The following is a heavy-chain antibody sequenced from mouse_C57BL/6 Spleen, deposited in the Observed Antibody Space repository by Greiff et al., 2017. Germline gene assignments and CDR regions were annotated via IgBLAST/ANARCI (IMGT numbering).Heavy chain of an antibody. CDR2: IDPSGSYT. D-gene: IGHD2-14*01. CDR1: GYTFTSYW. V-gene: IGHV1-69*01. J-gene: IGHJ2*01. CDR3: ARWVRYFGG. Sequence: VQLQQPGAELVMPGASVKLSCKASGYTFTSYWMPWVKQRPGQGLEWIGGIDPSGSYTNYTQKFKGKSTLTVDKSSSTAYMQLSSLTSEDSAVYDCARWVRYFGGWGKGTTLTVAT.